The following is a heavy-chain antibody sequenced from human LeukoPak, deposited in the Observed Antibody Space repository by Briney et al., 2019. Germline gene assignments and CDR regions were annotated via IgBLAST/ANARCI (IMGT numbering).Heavy chain of an antibody. V-gene: IGHV3-23*01. D-gene: IGHD2-8*01. CDR3: AKAPGGIVLMVYAIPADY. J-gene: IGHJ4*02. CDR2: ISGSGGST. Sequence: QPGGSLRLSCAASEFTFSSYAMSWVRQAPGKGPEWVSAISGSGGSTYYADSVKGRFTISRDNSKNTLYLQMYSLRAEDTAVYYCAKAPGGIVLMVYAIPADYWGQGSLVTVSS. CDR1: EFTFSSYA.